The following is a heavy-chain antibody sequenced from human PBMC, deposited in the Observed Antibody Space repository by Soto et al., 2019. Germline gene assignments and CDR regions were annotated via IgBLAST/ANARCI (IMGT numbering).Heavy chain of an antibody. CDR2: IYYSGST. J-gene: IGHJ5*02. V-gene: IGHV4-39*01. D-gene: IGHD6-19*01. CDR3: AKQGSGAGRGWFDP. Sequence: QLQLQESGPGLVKPSETLSLTCTVSGDSISSGSFYWGWIRQPPGKGLEWIGSIYYSGSTYYNSSLKSRVTRPVNTSKNQFSVRLTSVIAADTAMYYCAKQGSGAGRGWFDPWGQGTLVTVSS. CDR1: GDSISSGSFY.